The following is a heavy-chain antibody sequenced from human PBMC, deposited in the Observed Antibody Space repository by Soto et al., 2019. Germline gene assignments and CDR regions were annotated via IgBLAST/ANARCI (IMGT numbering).Heavy chain of an antibody. D-gene: IGHD5-12*01. Sequence: ASVKVSCKASGGTFSSYAISWVRQAPGQGLEWMGGIIPIFGTANYAQKFQGRVTITADESTSTAYMELSSLRSEDTAVYYCARDSQDSGYDQAPDYWGQGTLVTVSS. J-gene: IGHJ4*02. CDR2: IIPIFGTA. CDR1: GGTFSSYA. CDR3: ARDSQDSGYDQAPDY. V-gene: IGHV1-69*13.